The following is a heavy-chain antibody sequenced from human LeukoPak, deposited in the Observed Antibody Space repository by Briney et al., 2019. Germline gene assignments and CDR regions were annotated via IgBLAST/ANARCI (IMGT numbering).Heavy chain of an antibody. D-gene: IGHD2-2*02. CDR3: ARVKGRDIVVVPAAIAGRLNWFDP. Sequence: PSETLSLTCAVYGGSFSGYYWSWIRQPPGKGLEWIGEINHSGSTNYNPSLKSRVTISVDTSKNQFSLKLSSVTAADTAVYYCARVKGRDIVVVPAAIAGRLNWFDPWGQGTLVTVSS. J-gene: IGHJ5*02. CDR2: INHSGST. V-gene: IGHV4-34*01. CDR1: GGSFSGYY.